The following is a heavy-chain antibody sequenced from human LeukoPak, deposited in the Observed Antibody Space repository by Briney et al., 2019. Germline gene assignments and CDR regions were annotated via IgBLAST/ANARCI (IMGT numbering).Heavy chain of an antibody. CDR3: ARTVTTSSYYFDY. J-gene: IGHJ4*02. Sequence: GASVKVSCKASGYTFTTYGVSWVRQAPGQGLEWMGWISGYDGNTNYAQKLRGRVTMTTDTSTSTAYMDLRSLRSDYTALYYCARTVTTSSYYFDYWGQGTLVTVSS. CDR2: ISGYDGNT. CDR1: GYTFTTYG. V-gene: IGHV1-18*01. D-gene: IGHD4-17*01.